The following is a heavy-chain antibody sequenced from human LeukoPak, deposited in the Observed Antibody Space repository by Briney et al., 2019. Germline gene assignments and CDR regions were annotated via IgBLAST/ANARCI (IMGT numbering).Heavy chain of an antibody. CDR1: GYSFTSYW. D-gene: IGHD6-19*01. CDR3: ARIAVADTFYYYYGMDV. CDR2: IYPGDSDT. J-gene: IGHJ6*02. V-gene: IGHV5-51*01. Sequence: GESLKISCKGSGYSFTSYWIGWGRQMPGKGLEWMGIIYPGDSDTRYSPSFQGQVTISADKSISTAYLQWSSLKASDTAMYYCARIAVADTFYYYYGMDVWGQGTTVTVSS.